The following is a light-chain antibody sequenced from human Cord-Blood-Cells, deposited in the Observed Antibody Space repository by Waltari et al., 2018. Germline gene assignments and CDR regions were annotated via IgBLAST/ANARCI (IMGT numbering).Light chain of an antibody. CDR1: QSVSSSY. V-gene: IGKV3-20*01. CDR3: QQYGSSPRYT. CDR2: GAS. Sequence: EIVLTQSPGTLSLSPGERATLSCRASQSVSSSYLAWYQQQPGQAPRLLIYGASSRATGIPDRLSGSGSGTDFTLTISRLEPEDFVVYYCQQYGSSPRYTFGQGTKLEIK. J-gene: IGKJ2*01.